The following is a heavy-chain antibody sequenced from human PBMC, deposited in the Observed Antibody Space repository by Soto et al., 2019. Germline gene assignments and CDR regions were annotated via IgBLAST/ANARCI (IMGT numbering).Heavy chain of an antibody. CDR3: ARDRFDYYDSSGYWRFDP. CDR1: GFTFSSYS. Sequence: EVQLVESGGGLVQPGGSLRLSCAASGFTFSSYSMYWVRQAPGKGLEWVSYISSSSSTIYYADSVKGRFTISRDNAKNSLYLQMNSLRAEDTAVYYCARDRFDYYDSSGYWRFDPWGQGTLVTVSS. V-gene: IGHV3-48*01. J-gene: IGHJ5*02. D-gene: IGHD3-22*01. CDR2: ISSSSSTI.